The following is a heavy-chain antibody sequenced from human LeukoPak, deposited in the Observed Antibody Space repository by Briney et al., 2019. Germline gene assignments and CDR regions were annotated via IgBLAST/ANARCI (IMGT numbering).Heavy chain of an antibody. V-gene: IGHV1-8*01. D-gene: IGHD2-15*01. Sequence: ASVKVSRKASGYTFTSYDINWVRQATGQGLEWMGWMNPNSGNTGYAQKFQGRVTMTRNTSISTAYMELSSLRSEDTAVYYCARGAFRYCSGGSCYSDYWGQGTLVTVSS. CDR2: MNPNSGNT. J-gene: IGHJ4*02. CDR1: GYTFTSYD. CDR3: ARGAFRYCSGGSCYSDY.